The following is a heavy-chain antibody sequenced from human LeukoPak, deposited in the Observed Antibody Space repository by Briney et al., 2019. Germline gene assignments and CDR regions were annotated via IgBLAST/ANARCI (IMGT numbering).Heavy chain of an antibody. J-gene: IGHJ4*02. CDR1: RFTFSNYW. Sequence: GGSLRLSCVASRFTFSNYWMSWVRQAPGKGLEWVANINQDGSKKRYTDSMKGRFTISRDNAKESLYLQLNSLRAEDTAVYYCAKWGPYCVGDYCPALDSWGPGTLVTVSS. V-gene: IGHV3-7*01. D-gene: IGHD2-21*02. CDR3: AKWGPYCVGDYCPALDS. CDR2: INQDGSKK.